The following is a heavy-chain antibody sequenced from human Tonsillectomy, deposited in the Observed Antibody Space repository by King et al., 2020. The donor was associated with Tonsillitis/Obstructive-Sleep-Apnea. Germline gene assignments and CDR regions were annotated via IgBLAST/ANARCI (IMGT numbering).Heavy chain of an antibody. V-gene: IGHV5-51*01. J-gene: IGHJ3*02. D-gene: IGHD2-2*02. CDR1: GYSFTSYW. Sequence: QLVQSGAEVKKPGESLKISCKGSGYSFTSYWIGWVRQMPGKGLEWMGIIYTGDSDTRYSPSFQGQVTISADKSISTAYLQWSSLKASDTAMYYCARQGAYCSSTSCHSNDAFDIWGQGTMVTVSS. CDR2: IYTGDSDT. CDR3: ARQGAYCSSTSCHSNDAFDI.